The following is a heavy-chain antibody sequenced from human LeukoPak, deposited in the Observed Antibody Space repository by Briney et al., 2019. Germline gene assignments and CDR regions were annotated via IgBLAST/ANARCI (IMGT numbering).Heavy chain of an antibody. D-gene: IGHD6-13*01. V-gene: IGHV4-59*01. CDR2: IYYSGSI. Sequence: ALETLSLTCTVSGGSISSYYWSWIRQPPGKGLEWIGYIYYSGSINYNPSLQSRVTISVDTSKNQFSLKLSSVTAADTAVYYCARDYPAQYSSSWLPYYYYYYGMDVWGQGTTVTVSS. J-gene: IGHJ6*02. CDR3: ARDYPAQYSSSWLPYYYYYYGMDV. CDR1: GGSISSYY.